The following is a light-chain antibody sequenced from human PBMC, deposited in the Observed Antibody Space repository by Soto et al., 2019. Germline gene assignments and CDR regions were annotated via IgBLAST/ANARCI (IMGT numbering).Light chain of an antibody. CDR1: QSVSSN. J-gene: IGKJ4*01. CDR2: GAS. CDR3: QQYNSWPLT. V-gene: IGKV3-15*01. Sequence: EIVMTQSPATLSVSPVERATLSCMASQSVSSNLAWYQQKPGQAPRLLINGASTRATGIPARFSGSGSGTEFTLTISSLQSEDFAVYYCQQYNSWPLTFGGGTKVDIK.